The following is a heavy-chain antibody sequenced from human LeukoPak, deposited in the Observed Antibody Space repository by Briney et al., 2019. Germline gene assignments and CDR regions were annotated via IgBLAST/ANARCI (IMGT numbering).Heavy chain of an antibody. D-gene: IGHD3-10*01. J-gene: IGHJ5*02. CDR3: ATSLRTYPMVRGAHNWFDP. CDR2: INHSGST. CDR1: GGSFSGYY. V-gene: IGHV4-34*01. Sequence: SETLSLTCAVYGGSFSGYYWSWIRQPPGKGLEWIGEINHSGSTNYNPSLKSRVTISVDTSKNQFSLKLSFVTAADTAVYYCATSLRTYPMVRGAHNWFDPWGQGTLVTVSS.